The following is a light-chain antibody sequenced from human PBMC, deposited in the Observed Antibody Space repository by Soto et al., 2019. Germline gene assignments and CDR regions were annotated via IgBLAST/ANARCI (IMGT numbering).Light chain of an antibody. Sequence: QSVLTQPASVSGSPGQSITISCTGTSSDIGRYNYVSWYQQHPDKAPNLIIYDVSDRPSGVSSRISGSKSGNTASLTISGLQAEDEADYYCSSYTSDSTLIFGGGTKVTVL. CDR2: DVS. CDR1: SSDIGRYNY. CDR3: SSYTSDSTLI. J-gene: IGLJ2*01. V-gene: IGLV2-14*03.